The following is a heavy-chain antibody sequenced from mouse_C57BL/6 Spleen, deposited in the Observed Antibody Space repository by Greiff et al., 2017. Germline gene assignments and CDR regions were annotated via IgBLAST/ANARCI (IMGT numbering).Heavy chain of an antibody. V-gene: IGHV1-66*01. CDR3: ARPSYDYDGAWFAY. J-gene: IGHJ3*01. CDR2: IYPGSGNT. Sequence: VQLQQSGPELVKPGASVKISCKASGYSFTSYYIHWVKQRPGQGLEWIGWIYPGSGNTKYNEKFKGKATLTADTSSSTAYMQLSSLTSEDSAVYYCARPSYDYDGAWFAYWGQGTLVTVSA. CDR1: GYSFTSYY. D-gene: IGHD2-4*01.